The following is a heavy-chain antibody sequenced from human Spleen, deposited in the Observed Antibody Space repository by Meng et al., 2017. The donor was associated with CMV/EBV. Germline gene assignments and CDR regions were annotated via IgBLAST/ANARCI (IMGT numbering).Heavy chain of an antibody. J-gene: IGHJ6*02. CDR1: SITFSDFA. Sequence: GESLKISCAASSITFSDFAMYWVRQAPGEGLEWVAHISFDGYNQYYADSMRGRFTISRDNSKNTLDLQMKSLRVEDTAVYYCARVHIAAAGYYYNGMDVWGQGTTVTVSS. CDR2: ISFDGYNQ. CDR3: ARVHIAAAGYYYNGMDV. D-gene: IGHD6-13*01. V-gene: IGHV3-30*04.